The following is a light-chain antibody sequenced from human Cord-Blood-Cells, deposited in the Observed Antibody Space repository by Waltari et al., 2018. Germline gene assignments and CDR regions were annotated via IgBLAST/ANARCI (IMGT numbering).Light chain of an antibody. Sequence: QSALTQPASVSGSPGQSLTISCTATSRDVGRYNLVSWYQQHPGKAPKLMIYEGSKRPSGVSNRFSGSKSGNTASLTISGLQAEDEADYYCCSYAGSSTYVFGTGTKVTVL. V-gene: IGLV2-23*01. J-gene: IGLJ1*01. CDR3: CSYAGSSTYV. CDR1: SRDVGRYNL. CDR2: EGS.